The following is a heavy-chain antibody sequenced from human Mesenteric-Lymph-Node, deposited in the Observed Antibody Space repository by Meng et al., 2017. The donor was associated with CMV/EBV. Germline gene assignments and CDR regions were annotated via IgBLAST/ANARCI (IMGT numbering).Heavy chain of an antibody. D-gene: IGHD6-6*01. CDR1: GFTFSNYS. CDR3: AKGEYDSPSLLDY. V-gene: IGHV3-21*01. J-gene: IGHJ4*02. CDR2: ISNSSSYI. Sequence: GGSLRLSCAASGFTFSNYSMNWVRQAPGKGLEWVSSISNSSSYIYYADSVKGRFTISRDNSKHTLHLQMSSLRAEDTAVYYCAKGEYDSPSLLDYWGQGALVTVSS.